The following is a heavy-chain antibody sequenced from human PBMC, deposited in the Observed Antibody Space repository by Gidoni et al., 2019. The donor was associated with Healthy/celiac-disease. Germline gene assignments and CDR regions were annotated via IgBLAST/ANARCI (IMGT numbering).Heavy chain of an antibody. CDR2: ISSSGSTI. CDR3: ASSCSGGSCYGY. J-gene: IGHJ4*02. V-gene: IGHV3-48*03. CDR1: GFTFSSYE. D-gene: IGHD2-15*01. Sequence: EVQLVESGGGLVQPGGSLRLSCAASGFTFSSYEMNWVRQAPGKGLEWVSYISSSGSTIYYADSVKGRFTISRDNAKNSLYLQMNSLRAEDTAVYYCASSCSGGSCYGYWGQGTLVTVSS.